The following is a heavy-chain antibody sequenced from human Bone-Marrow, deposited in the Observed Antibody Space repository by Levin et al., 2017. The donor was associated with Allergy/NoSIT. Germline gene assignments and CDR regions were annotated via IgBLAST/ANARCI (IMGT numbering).Heavy chain of an antibody. Sequence: GESLKISCAASGFTFSSYWMSWVRQAPGKGLEWVANIKQDGSEKYYVDSVKGRFTISRDNAKNSLYLQMNSLRAEDTAVYYCASVIGPYFDYWGQGTLVTVSS. V-gene: IGHV3-7*01. J-gene: IGHJ4*02. CDR3: ASVIGPYFDY. CDR2: IKQDGSEK. CDR1: GFTFSSYW.